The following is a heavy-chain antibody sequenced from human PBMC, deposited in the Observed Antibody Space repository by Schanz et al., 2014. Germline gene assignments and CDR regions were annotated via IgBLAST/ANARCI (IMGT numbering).Heavy chain of an antibody. CDR3: RLWFGELYYGMDV. D-gene: IGHD3-10*01. V-gene: IGHV3-33*03. CDR2: ILYDGSKT. J-gene: IGHJ6*02. CDR1: GFSFSTYA. Sequence: QVQLVESGGGVVQPGRSLRLSCAASGFSFSTYAMHWVRQAPGKGLEWVAVILYDGSKTYYADSVKGRFTISRDNSKNTLYLQMNSLRAEDTAVYYCRLWFGELYYGMDVWGQGTTVTVSS.